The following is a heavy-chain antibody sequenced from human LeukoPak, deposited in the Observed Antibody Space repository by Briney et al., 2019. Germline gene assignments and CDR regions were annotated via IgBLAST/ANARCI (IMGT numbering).Heavy chain of an antibody. Sequence: GGSLRLSCAASGFTFDDYAMPWVRQAPGKGLEWVSGISWNSGSIGYAGSVKGRFTISRDNAKNSLYLQMNSLRAEDTALYYCAKVSYSGSPGDAFDIWGQGTMVTVSS. CDR2: ISWNSGSI. V-gene: IGHV3-9*01. D-gene: IGHD1-26*01. CDR3: AKVSYSGSPGDAFDI. J-gene: IGHJ3*02. CDR1: GFTFDDYA.